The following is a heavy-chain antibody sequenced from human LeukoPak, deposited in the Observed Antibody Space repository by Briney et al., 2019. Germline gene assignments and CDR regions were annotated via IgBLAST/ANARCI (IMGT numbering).Heavy chain of an antibody. Sequence: SETLSLNCTVSGGSISSYYWSWIRQPPGKGLEWIGYIYYSGSTNYNPSLKSRVTISVDTSKNQFSLKLSSVTAADTAVYYCARSEYSSSWYHDYWGQGTLVTVSS. CDR1: GGSISSYY. CDR2: IYYSGST. CDR3: ARSEYSSSWYHDY. D-gene: IGHD6-13*01. J-gene: IGHJ4*02. V-gene: IGHV4-59*12.